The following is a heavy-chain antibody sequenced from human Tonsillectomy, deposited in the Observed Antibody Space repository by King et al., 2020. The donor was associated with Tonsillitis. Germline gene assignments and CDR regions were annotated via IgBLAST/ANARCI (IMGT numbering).Heavy chain of an antibody. V-gene: IGHV4-59*01. D-gene: IGHD4-17*01. J-gene: IGHJ6*02. Sequence: VQLQESGPGLVKPSETLSLTCTVSGGSISSYYWSWIRQPPGKGLEWIGYIYYSGSTNYNPSLKSRVTISVDTSKNQFSLKLSSVTAADTAVYYCARDRVGGDYLYYYYYGMDVWGQGTTVTVSS. CDR2: IYYSGST. CDR3: ARDRVGGDYLYYYYYGMDV. CDR1: GGSISSYY.